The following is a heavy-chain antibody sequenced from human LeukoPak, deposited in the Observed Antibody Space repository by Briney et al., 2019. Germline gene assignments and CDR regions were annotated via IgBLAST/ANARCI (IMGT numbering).Heavy chain of an antibody. CDR3: ARGPFYGSGSYVGLDY. CDR2: INHSGST. J-gene: IGHJ4*02. CDR1: GGSFSGCY. Sequence: PSETLSLTCAVYGGSFSGCYWSWIRQPLGKGLEWIGEINHSGSTNYNPSLKSRVTISVDTSKNQFSLKLSSVTAADTAVYYCARGPFYGSGSYVGLDYWGQGTLVTVSS. V-gene: IGHV4-34*01. D-gene: IGHD3-10*01.